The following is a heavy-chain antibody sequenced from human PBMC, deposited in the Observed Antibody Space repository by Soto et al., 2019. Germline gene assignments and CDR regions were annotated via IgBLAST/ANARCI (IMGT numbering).Heavy chain of an antibody. D-gene: IGHD3-22*01. V-gene: IGHV3-23*01. Sequence: GGSLRHSCAASGFTFSSYAMSWVRQAPGKGLEWVSAISGSGGSTYYADSVKGRFTISRDNSKNTLYLQMNSLRAEDTAVYYCAKIYYDSSGPNYWGKGTLVTVSS. CDR3: AKIYYDSSGPNY. CDR2: ISGSGGST. CDR1: GFTFSSYA. J-gene: IGHJ4*02.